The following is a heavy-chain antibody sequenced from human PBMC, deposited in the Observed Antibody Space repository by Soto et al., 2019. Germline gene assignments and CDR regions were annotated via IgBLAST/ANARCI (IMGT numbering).Heavy chain of an antibody. CDR1: GGSISSGGYY. J-gene: IGHJ6*03. Sequence: PSETLSLTCTVSGGSISSGGYYWSWIRQHPGKGLEWIGYIYYSGSTYYNPSLKSRVTISVDTSKNQFSLKLSSVTAADTAVHYCERGPAYYYSSYLEVWGKGTTVTISS. CDR2: IYYSGST. V-gene: IGHV4-31*03. CDR3: ERGPAYYYSSYLEV.